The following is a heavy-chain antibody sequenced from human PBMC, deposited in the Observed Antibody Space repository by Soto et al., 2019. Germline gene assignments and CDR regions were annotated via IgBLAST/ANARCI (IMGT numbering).Heavy chain of an antibody. J-gene: IGHJ5*02. V-gene: IGHV3-23*01. Sequence: PGGSMRLSCAASGFIFSSYAMSWVRQTPGKGLKRVSAISGSGGSTYYADSVKGRFTISIDTSKNQFSLKVSSLTAADTAVYYCAIHVRHLGGWNIYNWIDPLGLGTLVTVSS. CDR1: GFIFSSYA. CDR2: ISGSGGST. D-gene: IGHD3-10*02. CDR3: AIHVRHLGGWNIYNWIDP.